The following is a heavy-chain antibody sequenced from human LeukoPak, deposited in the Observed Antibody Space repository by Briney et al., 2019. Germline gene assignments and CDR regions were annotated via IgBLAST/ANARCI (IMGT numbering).Heavy chain of an antibody. D-gene: IGHD4-17*01. CDR3: AKSHPPTVTTEEGEYLQH. V-gene: IGHV3-30*18. CDR2: ISVDGSNQ. J-gene: IGHJ1*01. Sequence: GGSLRLSCAASGFNFSSFVMQWVRQAPGQGLEWVAVISVDGSNQYYADSVKGRFTIYRDNFKNTVYLQMNSLRAEETAVYYCAKSHPPTVTTEEGEYLQHWGQGTLVTVSS. CDR1: GFNFSSFV.